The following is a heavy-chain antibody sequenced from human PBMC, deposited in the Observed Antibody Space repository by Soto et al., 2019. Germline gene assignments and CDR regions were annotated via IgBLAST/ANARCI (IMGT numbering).Heavy chain of an antibody. J-gene: IGHJ6*02. CDR3: ARQVVATSYYYYGMDV. CDR2: IDPSDSYT. D-gene: IGHD2-15*01. V-gene: IGHV5-10-1*01. CDR1: GYSFTSYW. Sequence: RGESLTISCKGSGYSFTSYWISWVRQMPGKGLEWMGRIDPSDSYTNYSPSFQGHVTISADKSISTAYLQWSSLKASDTAMYYCARQVVATSYYYYGMDVWGQGTTVTVSS.